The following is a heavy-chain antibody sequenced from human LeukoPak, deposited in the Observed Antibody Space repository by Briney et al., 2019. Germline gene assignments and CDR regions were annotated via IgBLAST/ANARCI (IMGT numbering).Heavy chain of an antibody. D-gene: IGHD1-26*01. V-gene: IGHV3-23*01. CDR1: GFSLSDAW. CDR2: ISGSGGVT. Sequence: PGGSLRLSCAASGFSLSDAWMSWVRQAPGKGLEWVSTISGSGGVTYYPDSVRGRFTISRDNSKNTLHLQMDHLRAEDTAVYYCAKWPEGATPKFHYWGQGTLVTVSS. J-gene: IGHJ4*02. CDR3: AKWPEGATPKFHY.